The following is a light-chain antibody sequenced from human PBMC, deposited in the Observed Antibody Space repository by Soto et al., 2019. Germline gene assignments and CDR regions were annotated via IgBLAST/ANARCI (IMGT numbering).Light chain of an antibody. Sequence: QSALTQPRSVSGSPGQSVTISCTGTSSDVGGYNYVSWYQQHPGKAPKLMIYDVSKRPSGVPDRFSGSKSGNTASLTTSGLQAEDEADYYCCSYAGSYLGVFGTGTKVTVL. CDR3: CSYAGSYLGV. CDR2: DVS. CDR1: SSDVGGYNY. J-gene: IGLJ1*01. V-gene: IGLV2-11*01.